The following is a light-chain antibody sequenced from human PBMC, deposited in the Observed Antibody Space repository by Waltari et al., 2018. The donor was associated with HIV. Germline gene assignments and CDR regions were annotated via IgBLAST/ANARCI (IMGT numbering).Light chain of an antibody. CDR3: TSRTRMGGV. V-gene: IGLV2-14*03. J-gene: IGLJ1*01. CDR1: TTDAALYAY. CDR2: AIF. Sequence: QSALTQPASVSGSPGQSIAIPCNGTTTDAALYAYVSWYRRLPGELPQLLLYAIFELPSGISARFSCSRSSGTASLTISRLQTDDGSDYFCTSRTRMGGVF.